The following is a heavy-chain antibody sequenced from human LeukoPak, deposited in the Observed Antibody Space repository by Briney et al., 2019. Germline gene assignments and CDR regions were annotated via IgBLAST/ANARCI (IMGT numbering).Heavy chain of an antibody. D-gene: IGHD6-13*01. CDR3: ARALEETIVAAGC. CDR2: INPNSGNT. Sequence: GASVKVSCKASGYTFTNYNINWVRQATGQGLEWMGWINPNSGNTGYAQKFQGRVTLTRDTSISTAYMELNSLRSEDTAVYYCARALEETIVAAGCWGQGTLVTVSS. CDR1: GYTFTNYN. J-gene: IGHJ1*01. V-gene: IGHV1-8*03.